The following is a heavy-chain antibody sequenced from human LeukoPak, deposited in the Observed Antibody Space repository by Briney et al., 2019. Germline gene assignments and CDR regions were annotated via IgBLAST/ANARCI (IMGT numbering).Heavy chain of an antibody. V-gene: IGHV4-39*01. CDR3: ARHLQI. D-gene: IGHD5-24*01. CDR2: IYYTGGT. Sequence: SESLSLACSVSGCSISSNSYYWGWIRQPPGKGLEWIGNIYYTGGTYYNPSLKSRVTISVDTSRNQVSLKLSSVTAADTAVYYCARHLQIWGQGTMVTVSS. CDR1: GCSISSNSYY. J-gene: IGHJ3*02.